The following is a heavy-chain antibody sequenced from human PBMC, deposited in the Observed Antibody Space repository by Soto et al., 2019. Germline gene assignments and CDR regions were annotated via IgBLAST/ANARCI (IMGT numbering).Heavy chain of an antibody. V-gene: IGHV2-5*02. CDR2: IYWDDDK. Sequence: QITLKESGPTLVKPTQTLTLTCTFSGFSLSTSGVGVGWIRQPPGKALEWLALIYWDDDKRYSPSLKSRLTITKDTSKNQVVLTMTNMDPVDTATYYCAPTLGSSWPMDAFDIWGQGTMVTVSS. CDR3: APTLGSSWPMDAFDI. D-gene: IGHD6-13*01. J-gene: IGHJ3*02. CDR1: GFSLSTSGVG.